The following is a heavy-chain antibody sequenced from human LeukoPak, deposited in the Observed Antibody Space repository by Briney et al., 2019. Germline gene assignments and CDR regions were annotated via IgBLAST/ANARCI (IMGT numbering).Heavy chain of an antibody. J-gene: IGHJ6*04. V-gene: IGHV3-48*03. Sequence: PGGSLRLSCTASGFTFSNYEVNWLRQSPGKGLEWVSYIDRCDSLIHYADPVRGRFTISSGNAKNSLYLHMKSLRAEDTAVYYCVRGTMKHYGSDSYYDEAYYGMDDWGKGTPVTVSS. CDR3: VRGTMKHYGSDSYYDEAYYGMDD. CDR1: GFTFSNYE. D-gene: IGHD3-10*01. CDR2: IDRCDSLI.